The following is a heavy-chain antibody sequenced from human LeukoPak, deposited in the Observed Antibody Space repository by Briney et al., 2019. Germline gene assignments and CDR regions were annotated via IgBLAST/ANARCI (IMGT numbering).Heavy chain of an antibody. CDR3: ARDELAGSLDY. J-gene: IGHJ4*02. CDR2: ISSSSSYI. D-gene: IGHD1-26*01. Sequence: GGSLRLSCAASGFTFSSYSMNWVRQAPGKGLEWVSSISSSSSYIYYADSVKGRFTISRDNAKNSLYLQMYSLRTDDTAVYYCARDELAGSLDYWGQGTLVSVSS. V-gene: IGHV3-21*01. CDR1: GFTFSSYS.